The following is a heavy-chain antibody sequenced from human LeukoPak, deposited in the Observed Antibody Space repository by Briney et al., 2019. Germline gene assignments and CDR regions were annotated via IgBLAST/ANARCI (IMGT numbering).Heavy chain of an antibody. D-gene: IGHD1-26*01. J-gene: IGHJ5*02. V-gene: IGHV3-66*02. Sequence: PGGSLRLSCAASGFSLTDNYVTWVRRAPGKGLELVSVIYSGGTTYYADSVKGRFSISRDISKNTVYLQMNSLRPEDTAIYYCARETRWGAADDHWGQGTLVSVSP. CDR2: IYSGGTT. CDR1: GFSLTDNY. CDR3: ARETRWGAADDH.